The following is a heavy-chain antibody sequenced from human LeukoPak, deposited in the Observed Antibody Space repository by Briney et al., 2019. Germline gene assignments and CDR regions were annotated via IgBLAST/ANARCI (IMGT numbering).Heavy chain of an antibody. D-gene: IGHD3-9*01. V-gene: IGHV4-34*01. J-gene: IGHJ4*02. CDR2: INHSGST. CDR3: ARVLRYFDWLSESRYYFDY. CDR1: GFTFSSFG. Sequence: GSLRLSCAASGFTFSSFGMNWVRQPPGKGLEWIGEINHSGSTNYNPSLKSRVTISVDTSKNQFSLKLSSVTAADTAVYYCARVLRYFDWLSESRYYFDYWGQGTLVTVSS.